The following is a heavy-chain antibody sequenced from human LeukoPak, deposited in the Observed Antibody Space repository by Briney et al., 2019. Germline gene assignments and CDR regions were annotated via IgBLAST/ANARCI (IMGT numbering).Heavy chain of an antibody. D-gene: IGHD1-26*01. CDR1: GYTLTELS. CDR2: FDPEDGET. Sequence: ASVKVSCKVSGYTLTELSMHWVRQAPGKGPEWMGGFDPEDGETIYAQKFQGRVTMTEDTSTDTAYMELSSLRSEDTAVYYCATVFRGSSYYFDYWGQGTLVTVSS. J-gene: IGHJ4*02. CDR3: ATVFRGSSYYFDY. V-gene: IGHV1-24*01.